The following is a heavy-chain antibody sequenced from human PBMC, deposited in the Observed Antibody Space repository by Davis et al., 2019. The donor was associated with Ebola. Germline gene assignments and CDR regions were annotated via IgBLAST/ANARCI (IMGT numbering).Heavy chain of an antibody. Sequence: LRLSCAVSGGSISSGGYSWSWIRQPPGKGLEWIGYIYYSGSTNYNPSLKSRVTISVDTSKNQFSLKLSSVTAADTAVYYCARHYSSSWSNWFDPWGQGTLVTVSS. D-gene: IGHD6-13*01. CDR2: IYYSGST. CDR3: ARHYSSSWSNWFDP. V-gene: IGHV4-30-2*03. CDR1: GGSISSGGYS. J-gene: IGHJ5*02.